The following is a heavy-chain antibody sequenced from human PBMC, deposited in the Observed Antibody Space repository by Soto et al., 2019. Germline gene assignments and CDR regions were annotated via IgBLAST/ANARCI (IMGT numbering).Heavy chain of an antibody. V-gene: IGHV3-23*01. CDR1: GFPFSTYA. CDR2: IAGSSGST. D-gene: IGHD2-15*01. CDR3: ARSRYCSGGNCYFDH. Sequence: GGSLRLSCTASGFPFSTYAMTWVRRAPGKGLEWVSGIAGSSGSTYYADSVKGRFTISRDNSKNTVYLQMNSPRAEDTAVYYCARSRYCSGGNCYFDHWGQGTLVTVSS. J-gene: IGHJ4*02.